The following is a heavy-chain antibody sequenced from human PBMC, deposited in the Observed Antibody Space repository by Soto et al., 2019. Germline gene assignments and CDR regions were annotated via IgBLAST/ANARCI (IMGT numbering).Heavy chain of an antibody. Sequence: QVQLVQSGAEVKKPGSSVKVSCKASGGTFSSYAISWVRQAPGQGLEWMGGIIPIFGTANYAQKFQGRVTITADESTSTAYMELSSLRSEDTAVYYCARPYGGGDCYSDYYGMDVWGQGTTVTVSS. D-gene: IGHD2-21*02. CDR2: IIPIFGTA. V-gene: IGHV1-69*01. J-gene: IGHJ6*02. CDR1: GGTFSSYA. CDR3: ARPYGGGDCYSDYYGMDV.